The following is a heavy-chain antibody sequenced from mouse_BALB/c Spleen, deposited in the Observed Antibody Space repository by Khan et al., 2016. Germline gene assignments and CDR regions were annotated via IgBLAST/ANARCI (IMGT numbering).Heavy chain of an antibody. CDR2: ISSGGSYT. CDR3: VSLSAVVAWDYVMDY. D-gene: IGHD1-1*01. CDR1: GFTFSSYA. V-gene: IGHV5-9-3*01. Sequence: EVELVESGGGLVKPGGSLKLSCAASGFTFSSYAMSWVRQTPEKRLEWVATISSGGSYTYYPDSVKGRFTIPRDNAKNTLYLQMSSLRSEDTAMYYCVSLSAVVAWDYVMDYWGQGTSVTVSS. J-gene: IGHJ4*01.